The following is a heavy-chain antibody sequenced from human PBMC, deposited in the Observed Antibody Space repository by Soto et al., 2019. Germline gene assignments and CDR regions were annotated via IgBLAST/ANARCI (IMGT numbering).Heavy chain of an antibody. J-gene: IGHJ4*02. D-gene: IGHD2-8*01. CDR3: AVLTDCTNGVCTRPFDY. V-gene: IGHV3-23*01. CDR1: GFIFSHYA. CDR2: ISGSGGST. Sequence: EVQLLKSGGGLVPPGGSLRLSCAASGFIFSHYAMSWVRQTPGKGLEWVSTISGSGGSTYYADSMKGRFTISRDNSKNTLYLQMNSLRAEDTAVYYCAVLTDCTNGVCTRPFDYWGQGTLVTVSS.